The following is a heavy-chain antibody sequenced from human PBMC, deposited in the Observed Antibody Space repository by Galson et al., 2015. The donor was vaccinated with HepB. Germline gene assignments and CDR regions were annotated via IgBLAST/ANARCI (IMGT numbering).Heavy chain of an antibody. CDR3: ARDARDGYITYYFDY. J-gene: IGHJ4*02. V-gene: IGHV3-30*04. Sequence: SLRLSCAASGFTFSSYAMHWVRQAPGKGLEWVAVISYDGSNKYYADSVKGRFTISRDNSKNTLYLQMNSLRAEDTAVYYCARDARDGYITYYFDYWGQGTLVTVSS. CDR1: GFTFSSYA. CDR2: ISYDGSNK. D-gene: IGHD5-24*01.